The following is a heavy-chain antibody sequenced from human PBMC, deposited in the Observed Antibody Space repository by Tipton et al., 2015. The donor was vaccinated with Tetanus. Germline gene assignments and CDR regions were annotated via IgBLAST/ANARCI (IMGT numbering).Heavy chain of an antibody. CDR3: ARLNSGSYPGWFDP. Sequence: SLRLSCAASGFTFRTSAIHWVRQAPGKGLEWVAVISSDGSNKYYADSVKGRFTISRDNSKNTLYLQMNSLRPDDTGVYFCARLNSGSYPGWFDPWGQGTRLTVSS. V-gene: IGHV3-30-3*01. CDR1: GFTFRTSA. J-gene: IGHJ5*02. CDR2: ISSDGSNK. D-gene: IGHD1-26*01.